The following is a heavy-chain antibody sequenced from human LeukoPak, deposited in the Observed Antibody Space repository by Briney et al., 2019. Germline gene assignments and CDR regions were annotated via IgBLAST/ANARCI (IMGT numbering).Heavy chain of an antibody. J-gene: IGHJ4*02. D-gene: IGHD2/OR15-2a*01. Sequence: GGSLRPSCAASGFTFSSYKMIWVRQAPGKGLEWVSYITTSGTTTYYADSLKGRFTISRDNAKNSPYLQMNSLRAEDTAVYYCARVLFHSLAVFDYWGQGTLVTVSS. CDR1: GFTFSSYK. CDR2: ITTSGTTT. V-gene: IGHV3-48*03. CDR3: ARVLFHSLAVFDY.